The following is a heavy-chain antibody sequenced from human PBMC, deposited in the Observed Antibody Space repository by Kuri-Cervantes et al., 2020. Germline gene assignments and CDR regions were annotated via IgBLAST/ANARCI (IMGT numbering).Heavy chain of an antibody. CDR1: GYTFTGYY. CDR3: ARVGSNYGAWSGGYYYGMDV. Sequence: ASVKVSCKASGYTFTGYYMHWVRQAPGQGLEWMGGINPNSGGTNYAQKFQGRVTMTRDTSISTSYMELSRLRSDDTAVYYCARVGSNYGAWSGGYYYGMDVWGQGTTVTVSS. J-gene: IGHJ6*02. V-gene: IGHV1-2*02. CDR2: INPNSGGT. D-gene: IGHD4-11*01.